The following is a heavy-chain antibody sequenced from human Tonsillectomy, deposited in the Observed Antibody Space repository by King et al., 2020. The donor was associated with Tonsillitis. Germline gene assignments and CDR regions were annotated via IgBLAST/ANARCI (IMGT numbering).Heavy chain of an antibody. D-gene: IGHD1-26*01. CDR2: ISPSSTYT. V-gene: IGHV3-11*06. J-gene: IGHJ4*02. Sequence: VQLVESGGGLVKPGGSLRLSCAASGFTFSDYYMSWIRQAPGKGLEWFSYISPSSTYTKYAASVKGRFTISRDNAHKSLYLQMHSLRAEDTAIYYCARGGAGPFDNWGQGTLVTVSS. CDR3: ARGGAGPFDN. CDR1: GFTFSDYY.